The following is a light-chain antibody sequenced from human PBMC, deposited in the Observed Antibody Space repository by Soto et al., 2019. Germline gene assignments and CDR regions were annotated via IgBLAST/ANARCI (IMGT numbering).Light chain of an antibody. CDR1: QSVSSRD. Sequence: EIVLTQSPGTLSLSPGERATLSCRASQSVSSRDLAWYQQKPGQAPRLLIYATSSRAAGIPDRFSGSGSGTDFTLTISRLEPEDFAAYYCQQYDNSPGYTFGQGTKLEIK. CDR2: ATS. J-gene: IGKJ2*01. V-gene: IGKV3-20*01. CDR3: QQYDNSPGYT.